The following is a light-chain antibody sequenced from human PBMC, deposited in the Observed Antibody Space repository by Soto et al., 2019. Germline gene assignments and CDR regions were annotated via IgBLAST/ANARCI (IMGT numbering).Light chain of an antibody. V-gene: IGKV3-20*01. CDR2: GAS. Sequence: EIVLTQSPGTLSLSPGERATLSCRTSQSVSSSYLAWYQQKPGQAPRLLIYGASSRATGIPDRFSGSGSGTDLHLTISRLEPEDFAVYYCQQYGRSWWTFGQGTKVEIK. CDR3: QQYGRSWWT. CDR1: QSVSSSY. J-gene: IGKJ1*01.